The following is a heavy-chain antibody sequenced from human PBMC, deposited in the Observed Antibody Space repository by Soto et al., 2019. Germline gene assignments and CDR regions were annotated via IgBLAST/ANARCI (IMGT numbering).Heavy chain of an antibody. CDR1: EFSFSSYW. V-gene: IGHV3-7*01. J-gene: IGHJ6*02. CDR3: TRDMNV. Sequence: EVQLVESGGGLVQPGGSLRLSCAASEFSFSSYWMTWVRQAPGKGLEWVANIKEDGSDKYYVDSVKGRFTISRDNAKNSLYLQMNSLRAEDTAVYFCTRDMNVWGQGTTVTVSS. CDR2: IKEDGSDK.